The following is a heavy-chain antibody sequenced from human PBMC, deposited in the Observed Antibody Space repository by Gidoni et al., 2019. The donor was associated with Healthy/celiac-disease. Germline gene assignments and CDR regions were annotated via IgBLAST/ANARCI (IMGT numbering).Heavy chain of an antibody. Sequence: QLQLVASGGGVVQPGRSLRLSGASSGFTFRSYGMHWVRQAPGKGLEWVAGIWYDGSNKYYADPVKGRFTISRDNSKNTLYLQMNSLRAEDTAVYYCAREGGYYGSGSYLHDYWGQGTLVTVSS. V-gene: IGHV3-33*01. J-gene: IGHJ4*02. CDR3: AREGGYYGSGSYLHDY. CDR2: IWYDGSNK. CDR1: GFTFRSYG. D-gene: IGHD3-10*01.